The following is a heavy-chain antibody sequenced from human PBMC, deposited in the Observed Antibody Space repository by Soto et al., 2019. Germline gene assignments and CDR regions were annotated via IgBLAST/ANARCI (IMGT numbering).Heavy chain of an antibody. CDR1: GYTFTDYY. Sequence: GASVKVSCKSSGYTFTDYYLHWVRQAPGQGLEWMGWMNPGSGHTEYAEKFQGRVTMTRDTSITTAYMELTTLSSDDTAMYYCTXASTVAGGSSKSLPNNYWGQGTLVTVSS. CDR2: MNPGSGHT. CDR3: TXASTVAGGSSKSLPNNY. V-gene: IGHV1-2*02. D-gene: IGHD6-19*01. J-gene: IGHJ4*02.